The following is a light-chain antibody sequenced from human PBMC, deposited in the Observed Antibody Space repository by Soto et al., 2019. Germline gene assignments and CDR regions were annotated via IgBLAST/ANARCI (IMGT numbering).Light chain of an antibody. J-gene: IGKJ2*01. V-gene: IGKV3-20*01. CDR3: QHYGISSPYT. Sequence: EVVLTQSPGTLSLSPGERATLSCRANQSDRHKSLAWYQQKPGQAPRLLIFGSSDRATGIPGRFSGSGSGTDCHLTISRLEPEHFSVYYCQHYGISSPYTVGQGTKLDIK. CDR1: QSDRHKS. CDR2: GSS.